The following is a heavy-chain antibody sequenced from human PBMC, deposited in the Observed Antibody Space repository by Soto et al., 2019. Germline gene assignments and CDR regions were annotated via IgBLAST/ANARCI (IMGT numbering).Heavy chain of an antibody. CDR2: ISSSSSYT. D-gene: IGHD5-12*01. J-gene: IGHJ4*02. CDR1: GFTFSDYY. V-gene: IGHV3-11*06. CDR3: ARAERGLGRLQLIDS. Sequence: GGSLRLSCAASGFTFSDYYMSWIRQAPGKGLEWVSYISSSSSYTNYADSVKGRFTISRDNAKNSLYLQMNSLRAEDTAVYYCARAERGLGRLQLIDSWGQGTLVTVSS.